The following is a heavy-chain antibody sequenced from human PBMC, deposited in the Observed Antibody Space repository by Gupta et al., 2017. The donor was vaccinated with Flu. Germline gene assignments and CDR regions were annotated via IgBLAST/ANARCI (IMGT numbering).Heavy chain of an antibody. Sequence: ICNSSWRAWVRQPPGKGLVWIGEVHHTGFTHYKPSLRGRITVSADTSKNQFSLQLTSVTAADSAFYFCAEIVPSLNYHFDNCGQGTLVTVSS. V-gene: IGHV4-4*01. D-gene: IGHD1-26*01. J-gene: IGHJ4*02. CDR3: AEIVPSLNYHFDN. CDR2: VHHTGFT. CDR1: ICNSSW.